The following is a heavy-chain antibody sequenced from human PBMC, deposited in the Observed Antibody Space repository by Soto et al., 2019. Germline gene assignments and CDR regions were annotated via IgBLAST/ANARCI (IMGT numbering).Heavy chain of an antibody. Sequence: SETLSLTCAVYGGSFSGYYWSWIRQPPGKGLEWIGEINHSGSTNYNPSLKSRVTISVDTSKNQFSLKLSSVTAAGTAVYYCARIGHSYAVGADLGQGTLVTVSS. CDR3: ARIGHSYAVGAD. J-gene: IGHJ4*02. CDR2: INHSGST. CDR1: GGSFSGYY. V-gene: IGHV4-34*01. D-gene: IGHD5-18*01.